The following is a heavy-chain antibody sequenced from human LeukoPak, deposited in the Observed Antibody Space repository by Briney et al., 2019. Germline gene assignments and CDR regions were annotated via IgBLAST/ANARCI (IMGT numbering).Heavy chain of an antibody. CDR3: ARTHCDGGDCHKATYYHGLDV. CDR1: GYSFATYW. V-gene: IGHV5-51*01. J-gene: IGHJ6*02. D-gene: IGHD2-21*02. CDR2: IYPDDSDA. Sequence: GESLKISCKGSGYSFATYWIGWVRQMPGKGLEWMGIIYPDDSDANYSPSFQGQVIISADKSINTAYLQWNSLRASDTAMYYCARTHCDGGDCHKATYYHGLDVWGQGTSVTASS.